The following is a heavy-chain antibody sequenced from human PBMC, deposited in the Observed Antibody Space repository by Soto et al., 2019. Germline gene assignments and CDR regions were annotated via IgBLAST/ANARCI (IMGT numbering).Heavy chain of an antibody. J-gene: IGHJ4*02. CDR3: ARNGALDY. CDR2: ILYSGTT. D-gene: IGHD2-8*01. CDR1: GGSISSGDYY. Sequence: QVQLQESGPGLVKPSQTLSLTCTVSGGSISSGDYYWSWIRQPPGKGLEWIGYILYSGTTNYNPPLESRLTISVDTSKSQFSLKLTSVTAADTAVYYCARNGALDYWGRGTLVTVSS. V-gene: IGHV4-30-4*01.